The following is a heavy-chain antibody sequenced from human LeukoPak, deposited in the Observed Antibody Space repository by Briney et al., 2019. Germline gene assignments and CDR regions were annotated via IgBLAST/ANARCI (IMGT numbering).Heavy chain of an antibody. D-gene: IGHD3-10*01. CDR1: GFTFTSAW. CDR2: MNEDGSGR. Sequence: GGSLGLSCVASGFTFTSAWMTWLRQTPEKGLEYVAHMNEDGSGRFYVDSSKGRFTISRDDTQNSVYLQMNSLRVEDTAVYYCAAWFGESVPWGQGTLVTVSS. CDR3: AAWFGESVP. J-gene: IGHJ5*02. V-gene: IGHV3-7*01.